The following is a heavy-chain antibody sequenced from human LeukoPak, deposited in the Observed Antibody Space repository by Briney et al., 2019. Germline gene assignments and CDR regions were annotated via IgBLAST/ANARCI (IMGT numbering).Heavy chain of an antibody. CDR3: ARENSSGYYSVGPVDY. V-gene: IGHV4-31*03. CDR2: IYYSGST. CDR1: GGSISSGGYY. Sequence: SETLSLTCTVSGGSISSGGYYWSWIRQHPGKGLEWIGYIYYSGSTYYNPSLKSRVTISVDTSKNQFSLKLSSVTAADTAVYYCARENSSGYYSVGPVDYWGQGTLVTVSS. J-gene: IGHJ4*02. D-gene: IGHD3-22*01.